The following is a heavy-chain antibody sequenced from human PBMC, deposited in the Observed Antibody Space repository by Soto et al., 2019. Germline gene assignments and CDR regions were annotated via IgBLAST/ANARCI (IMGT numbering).Heavy chain of an antibody. V-gene: IGHV3-23*01. D-gene: IGHD3-3*01. CDR2: ISSSGDAT. J-gene: IGHJ6*04. Sequence: GGWLRLSWAASRFTFSTYPMTWVRQAPGKGLEWVSIISSSGDATYYVDSVKGRFTIYRDNSRNTLNLQMNSLRAEDTAVYYCAKNGDFWSWGMGVCGKGTRVAASS. CDR1: RFTFSTYP. CDR3: AKNGDFWSWGMGV.